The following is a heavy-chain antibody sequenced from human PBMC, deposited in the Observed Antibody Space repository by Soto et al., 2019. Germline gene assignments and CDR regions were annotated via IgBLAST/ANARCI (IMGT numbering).Heavy chain of an antibody. D-gene: IGHD6-6*01. CDR2: IYYSGST. Sequence: QLQLQESGPGLVKPSETLSLTCTVSGGSISSSSYYWGWIRQPPGKGLEWIGSIYYSGSTYYNPSLKSRVTISADTSKNQFSLKLSSVTAADTAVYYCARQMSSAPSDYWGQGTLVTVSS. CDR3: ARQMSSAPSDY. CDR1: GGSISSSSYY. V-gene: IGHV4-39*01. J-gene: IGHJ4*02.